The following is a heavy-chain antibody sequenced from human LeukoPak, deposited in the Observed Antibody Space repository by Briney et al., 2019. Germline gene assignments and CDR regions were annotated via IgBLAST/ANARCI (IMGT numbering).Heavy chain of an antibody. Sequence: SETLSLTCTVSGGSISSYHWSWIRQPPGKGLEWIGYIYYSGSTNYNPSLKSRVTISVDTSKNQFSLKLSSVTAADTAVYYCARGIVATTPYFDYWGQGTLVTVSS. CDR1: GGSISSYH. CDR3: ARGIVATTPYFDY. D-gene: IGHD5-12*01. CDR2: IYYSGST. V-gene: IGHV4-59*01. J-gene: IGHJ4*02.